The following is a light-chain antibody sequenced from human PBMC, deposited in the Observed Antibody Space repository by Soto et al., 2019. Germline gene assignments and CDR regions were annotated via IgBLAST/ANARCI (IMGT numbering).Light chain of an antibody. V-gene: IGKV1D-13*01. CDR2: DAS. CDR3: QQFNNYPPIT. Sequence: AIQLTQSPSSLSASVGDRVTITCRASQGISSALAWYQQKPGKAPKLLIYDASSLESGVPSRFSGSGSGTDFILTISSLQPEDFATYYCQQFNNYPPITFGQGTRLEIK. J-gene: IGKJ5*01. CDR1: QGISSA.